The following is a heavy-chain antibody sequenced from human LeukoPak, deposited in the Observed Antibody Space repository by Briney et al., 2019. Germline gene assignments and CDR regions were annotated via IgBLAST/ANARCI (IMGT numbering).Heavy chain of an antibody. CDR3: ARDTNWGYDFWSGYSPPDY. Sequence: GGSLRLSCVGSGFTFDDYAMHWVRQAPGKGLEWVSGISWNSGRRGYADSVKGRFTISRDNAKTSLYLQMNSLRAEDTAVYYCARDTNWGYDFWSGYSPPDYWGQGTLVTVSS. J-gene: IGHJ4*02. CDR2: ISWNSGRR. CDR1: GFTFDDYA. D-gene: IGHD3-3*01. V-gene: IGHV3-9*01.